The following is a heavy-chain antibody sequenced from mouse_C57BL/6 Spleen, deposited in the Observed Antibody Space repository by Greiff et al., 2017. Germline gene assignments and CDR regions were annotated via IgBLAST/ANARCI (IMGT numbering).Heavy chain of an antibody. Sequence: GGGLVQPKGSLTLSCAASGFSFNTYAMNWVRQAPGKGLEWVARIRSKSNNYATYYADSVKDRFTISRDDSESMLYLQMNNLKTEDTAMYYCVRHDSNYRMDDWGQGTSVTVSS. J-gene: IGHJ4*01. CDR2: IRSKSNNYAT. CDR1: GFSFNTYA. V-gene: IGHV10-1*01. CDR3: VRHDSNYRMDD. D-gene: IGHD2-5*01.